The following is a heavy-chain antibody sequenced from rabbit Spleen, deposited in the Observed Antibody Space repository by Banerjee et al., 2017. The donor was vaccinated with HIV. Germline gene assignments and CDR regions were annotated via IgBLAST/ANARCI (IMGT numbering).Heavy chain of an antibody. CDR2: IYAGSSGST. D-gene: IGHD3-1*01. CDR3: ARDLASVVGWNFNL. J-gene: IGHJ4*01. V-gene: IGHV1S45*01. Sequence: QLEESGGDLVKPGASLTLTCTASGFSFSSGYICWVRQAPGKGLELIVCIYAGSSGSTYYATWAKGRFTISKTSSTTVTLQMTSLTAADTATYFCARDLASVVGWNFNLWGPGTLVTVS. CDR1: GFSFSSGY.